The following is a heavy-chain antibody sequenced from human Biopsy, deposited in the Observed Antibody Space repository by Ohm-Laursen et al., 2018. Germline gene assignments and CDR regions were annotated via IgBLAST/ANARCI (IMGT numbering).Heavy chain of an antibody. CDR2: TYYRGTS. Sequence: SDTLSLTCSVSGGSVGDYFLSWIRLVPGKRPEWIGYTYYRGTSENNPSLRSRVTTSVDISRNQFFLNMKSVTGADTAVYYCAAIPFSGGPAFDIWGQGTTVIVSS. J-gene: IGHJ3*02. V-gene: IGHV4-59*02. CDR1: GGSVGDYF. D-gene: IGHD2-21*01. CDR3: AAIPFSGGPAFDI.